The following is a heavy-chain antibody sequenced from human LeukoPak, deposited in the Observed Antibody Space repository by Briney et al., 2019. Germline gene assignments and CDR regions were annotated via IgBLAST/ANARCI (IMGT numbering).Heavy chain of an antibody. CDR3: ARDQNWKGDAFDI. CDR1: GYTFTGYY. V-gene: IGHV1-2*02. D-gene: IGHD1-1*01. J-gene: IGHJ3*02. CDR2: INPNSGGT. Sequence: GASVKVSCKASGYTFTGYYMHWVRQAPGQGLEWMGWINPNSGGTNYAQKFQGRVTMTRDTSISTAYMELSRLRSDDTAVYYCARDQNWKGDAFDIWGQGTMVTVSS.